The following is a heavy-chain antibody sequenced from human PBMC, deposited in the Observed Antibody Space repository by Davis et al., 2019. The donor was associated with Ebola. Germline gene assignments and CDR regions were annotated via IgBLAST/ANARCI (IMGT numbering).Heavy chain of an antibody. CDR3: ARGGAIVVVVAATGYYYYGMDV. D-gene: IGHD2-15*01. J-gene: IGHJ6*04. CDR2: IYYSGST. V-gene: IGHV4-39*01. CDR1: GGSISSSSYY. Sequence: MPSETLSLTCTVSGGSISSSSYYWGWIRQPPGKGLEWLGNIYYSGSTNYNPSLKSRVTISVDTSMNQFSLKLSSVTAADTAVYYCARGGAIVVVVAATGYYYYGMDVWGKGTTVTVSS.